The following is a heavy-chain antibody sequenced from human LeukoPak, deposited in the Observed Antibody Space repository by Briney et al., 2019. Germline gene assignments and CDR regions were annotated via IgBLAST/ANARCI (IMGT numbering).Heavy chain of an antibody. CDR2: ISGSGGST. CDR1: GFSFTTHA. J-gene: IGHJ4*02. Sequence: GGSLRLSCVASGFSFTTHAMGWVRQAPGKGLEWVSHISGSGGSTKYSGSVKGRFTISRDNSKNTLYLQMNSLRAEDTAVYYCAKDLDYWGQGTLVTVSS. V-gene: IGHV3-23*01. CDR3: AKDLDY.